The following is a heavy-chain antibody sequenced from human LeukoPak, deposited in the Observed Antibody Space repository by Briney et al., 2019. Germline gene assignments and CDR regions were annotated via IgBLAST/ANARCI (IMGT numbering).Heavy chain of an antibody. CDR1: GFTFSSYG. Sequence: GGSLRLSCAASGFTFSSYGMHWVRQAPGKGLEWVAVISYDGSNKYYADSVKGRFTISRDNSKNTLYLQMNSLRAEDTAVYYCAKIRGELLVEDFDYWGQGTLVTVSS. D-gene: IGHD1-26*01. CDR3: AKIRGELLVEDFDY. J-gene: IGHJ4*02. CDR2: ISYDGSNK. V-gene: IGHV3-30*18.